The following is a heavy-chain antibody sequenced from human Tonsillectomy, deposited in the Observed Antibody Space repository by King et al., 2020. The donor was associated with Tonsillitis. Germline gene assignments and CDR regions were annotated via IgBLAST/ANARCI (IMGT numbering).Heavy chain of an antibody. CDR1: DGSISTYY. J-gene: IGHJ3*02. Sequence: VQLQESGPGLVKPSETLSLTCTVSDGSISTYYWSWIRQPPGRGLEWIGFIHYSGSTNYNPSLKSRVTISVDTSKNQFSLKLSSVTAADTAVYYCVRRYSILTLWAFDIWGQGTMVTVSS. CDR2: IHYSGST. D-gene: IGHD3-9*01. V-gene: IGHV4-59*08. CDR3: VRRYSILTLWAFDI.